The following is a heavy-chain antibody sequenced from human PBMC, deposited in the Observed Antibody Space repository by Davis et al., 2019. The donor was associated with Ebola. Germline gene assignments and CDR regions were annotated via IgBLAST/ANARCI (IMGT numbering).Heavy chain of an antibody. J-gene: IGHJ6*02. CDR1: GFTFSSYW. V-gene: IGHV3-7*01. D-gene: IGHD3-3*01. CDR2: IKQDGSEK. CDR3: ARDRAYYDFWSGYSHPYYYGMDV. Sequence: GESLKISCAASGFTFSSYWMSWVRQAPGKGLEWVANIKQDGSEKYYADSVKGRFTISRDNAKNSLYLQMNSLRAEDTAVYYCARDRAYYDFWSGYSHPYYYGMDVWGQGTTVTVSS.